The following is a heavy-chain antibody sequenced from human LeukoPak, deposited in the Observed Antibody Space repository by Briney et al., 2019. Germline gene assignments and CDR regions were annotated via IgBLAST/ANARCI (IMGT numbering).Heavy chain of an antibody. CDR1: GFPFSSYA. Sequence: HPGGSLRLSCSASGFPFSSYAMHWVRQAPGKGLEYVSAISDSGGSTYYADSVKGRFTISRDNSKNTLYLQMSGLRAEDTAVYFCVRGYSFGPYGMDVWGQGTTVTVSS. D-gene: IGHD2-15*01. CDR2: ISDSGGST. CDR3: VRGYSFGPYGMDV. J-gene: IGHJ6*02. V-gene: IGHV3-64D*09.